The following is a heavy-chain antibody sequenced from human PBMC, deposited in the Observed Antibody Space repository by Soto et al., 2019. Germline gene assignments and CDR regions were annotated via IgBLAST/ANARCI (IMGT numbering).Heavy chain of an antibody. CDR2: ISSSSSTI. CDR3: ASTLQYCTSTSCYPSGRFDY. J-gene: IGHJ4*02. V-gene: IGHV3-48*02. Sequence: EVQLVESGGGLLQPGESLRLSCAASGFTFSDYALNWVRQAPGEGLEWISYISSSSSTIYFADSLKGRFTISRDNAKNSLYLQMNSLRDEDTAVYYCASTLQYCTSTSCYPSGRFDYWGQGTLVTVSS. D-gene: IGHD2-2*01. CDR1: GFTFSDYA.